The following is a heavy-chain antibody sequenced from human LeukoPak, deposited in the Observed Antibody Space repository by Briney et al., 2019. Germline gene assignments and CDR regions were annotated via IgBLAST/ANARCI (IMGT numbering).Heavy chain of an antibody. J-gene: IGHJ4*02. V-gene: IGHV4-61*02. Sequence: PSETLSLTCTVSGGSISSGSYYWSWIRQPAGKGLEWIGRIYTSGSTNYNPSLKSRVTISVDTSKNQFSLKLSSVTAADTAVYYCASGKRFLECLAYWGQGTLVTVSS. D-gene: IGHD3-3*01. CDR3: ASGKRFLECLAY. CDR1: GGSISSGSYY. CDR2: IYTSGST.